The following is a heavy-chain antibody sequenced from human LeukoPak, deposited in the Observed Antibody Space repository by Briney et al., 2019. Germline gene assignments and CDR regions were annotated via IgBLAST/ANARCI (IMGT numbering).Heavy chain of an antibody. Sequence: ASVKVSCKASGYTFTSYGISWVRQAPGQGLEWMGWISAYNGNKNYAQKLQGRVTITRNTSISTAYMELSSLRSEDTAVYYCARGPPRGYSYGEYDYWGQGTLVTVSS. CDR2: ISAYNGNK. CDR3: ARGPPRGYSYGEYDY. J-gene: IGHJ4*02. V-gene: IGHV1-18*01. CDR1: GYTFTSYG. D-gene: IGHD5-18*01.